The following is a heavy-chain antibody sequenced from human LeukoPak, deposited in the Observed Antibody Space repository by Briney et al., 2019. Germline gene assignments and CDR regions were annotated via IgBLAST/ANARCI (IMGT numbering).Heavy chain of an antibody. J-gene: IGHJ4*02. D-gene: IGHD2-2*01. V-gene: IGHV1-2*04. Sequence: ASVKVSCKASGYTFTGYYMHWVRQAPGQGLEWMGWINPNSGGTNYAQKFQGWVTMTRDTSISTAYMELSRLRSDDTAVYYCARCPGGYCSSTSCLYFDYWGQGTLVTVSS. CDR2: INPNSGGT. CDR3: ARCPGGYCSSTSCLYFDY. CDR1: GYTFTGYY.